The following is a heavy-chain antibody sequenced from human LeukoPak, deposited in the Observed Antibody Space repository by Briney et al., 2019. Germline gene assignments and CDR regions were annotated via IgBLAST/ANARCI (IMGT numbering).Heavy chain of an antibody. J-gene: IGHJ4*02. CDR3: ARDRARGYSYGL. V-gene: IGHV1-69*06. D-gene: IGHD5-18*01. CDR1: GYTFTGYY. CDR2: IIPIFGTA. Sequence: SVKVSCTASGYTFTGYYMHWVRQAPGQGLEWMGGIIPIFGTANYAQKFQGRVTITADKSTSTAYMELSSLRSEDTAVYYCARDRARGYSYGLWGQGTLVTVSS.